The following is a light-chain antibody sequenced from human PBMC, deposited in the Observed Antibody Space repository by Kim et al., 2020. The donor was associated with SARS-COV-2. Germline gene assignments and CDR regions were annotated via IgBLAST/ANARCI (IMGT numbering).Light chain of an antibody. CDR3: QQYYSTPPS. CDR1: QTVLYNSNNKNY. V-gene: IGKV4-1*01. CDR2: WAS. Sequence: DIVMTQSPDPLAVSLGERATLNCKSSQTVLYNSNNKNYLAWYQQKPGQAPKLLIYWASIRESGVSDRFSGSGSETDFTLTISSLQAEDEAVYYCQQYYSTPPSFGQGTKLEI. J-gene: IGKJ2*03.